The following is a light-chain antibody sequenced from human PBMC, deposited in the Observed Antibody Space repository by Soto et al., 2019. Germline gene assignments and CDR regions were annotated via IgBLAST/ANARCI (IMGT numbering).Light chain of an antibody. CDR2: KVS. V-gene: IGKV2-30*01. CDR1: QSLVYSDGNTY. Sequence: DVVMTQSPLSRPVTLGQPASISCRSSQSLVYSDGNTYLHWFQQRPGQSPRRLIYKVSNRDSGVPDRFSGSGSGTDFTLKISRVEAEDVGVYYCVQGTHWPRTFGQGTKVEIK. J-gene: IGKJ1*01. CDR3: VQGTHWPRT.